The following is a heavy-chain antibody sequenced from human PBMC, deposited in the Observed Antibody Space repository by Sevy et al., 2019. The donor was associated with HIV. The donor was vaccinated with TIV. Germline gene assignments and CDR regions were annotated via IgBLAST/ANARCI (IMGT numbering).Heavy chain of an antibody. Sequence: GGSLRLSCAISGFTVNDKYIIWVRQAPGKGLEWVSVIFSSGSTYYADSAKGRFTISRDYSKNTVDLQMNSVRAEDTVVYYCVSLFLSYRSGWSYFDYWGQGTLVTVSS. CDR3: VSLFLSYRSGWSYFDY. D-gene: IGHD6-19*01. V-gene: IGHV3-66*02. CDR1: GFTVNDKY. J-gene: IGHJ4*02. CDR2: IFSSGST.